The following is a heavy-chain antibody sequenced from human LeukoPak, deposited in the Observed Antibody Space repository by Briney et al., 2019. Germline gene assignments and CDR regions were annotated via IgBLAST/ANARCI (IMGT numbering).Heavy chain of an antibody. CDR1: GGSVSGYY. J-gene: IGHJ4*02. CDR3: ARVMDHGYSDY. D-gene: IGHD3-22*01. Sequence: SETLSLTCTVSGGSVSGYYWSWIRQPPGKRLEFIGYIFYSGSTKYNPSLKSRVTISVDTSQNQFSLKLSSVTAADTAVYYCARVMDHGYSDYWGQGTLVTVSS. CDR2: IFYSGST. V-gene: IGHV4-59*02.